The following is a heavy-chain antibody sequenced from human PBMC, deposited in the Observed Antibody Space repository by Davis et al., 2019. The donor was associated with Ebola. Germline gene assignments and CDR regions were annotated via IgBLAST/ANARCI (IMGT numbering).Heavy chain of an antibody. Sequence: GESLKISCAASGFTFSSYGMHWVRQAPGKGLEWVAVIWYDGSNKYYADSVKGRFTISRDNSKNTLYLQMNSLRAEDTAVYYCARDPSLGYCSSTSCYGGMDVWGQGTTVTVSS. V-gene: IGHV3-30*19. CDR3: ARDPSLGYCSSTSCYGGMDV. CDR1: GFTFSSYG. D-gene: IGHD2-2*01. J-gene: IGHJ6*02. CDR2: IWYDGSNK.